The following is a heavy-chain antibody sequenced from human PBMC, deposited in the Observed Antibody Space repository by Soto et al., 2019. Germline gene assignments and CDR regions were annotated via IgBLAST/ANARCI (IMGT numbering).Heavy chain of an antibody. J-gene: IGHJ4*02. V-gene: IGHV3-23*01. CDR1: SFTFNNYA. CDR3: AKSFSPSGTNLHSHFVH. D-gene: IGHD1-1*01. CDR2: ISSRGDST. Sequence: EVQLLQSGGGLVQPGGSLRLSCAASSFTFNNYAMSWVRQAPGKGLEWVSAISSRGDSTYYAYSARGGFTISRDNSKNSLYLRMSRLRVEATAVSYCAKSFSPSGTNLHSHFVHWGQETPVTVSS.